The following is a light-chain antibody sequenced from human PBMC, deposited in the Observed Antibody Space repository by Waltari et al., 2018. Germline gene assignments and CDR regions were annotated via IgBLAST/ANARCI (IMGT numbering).Light chain of an antibody. CDR1: SSDVGGFKY. CDR2: DVS. Sequence: QSALTQPDSVSGSPGQSITISCTATSSDVGGFKYVSWYQQYPGKVPKVIIYDVSSRPSGVSNRFSGSKSGNSASLTISGLQAEDEADYYCSAFSSSTTGIFGGGTRVTVL. J-gene: IGLJ2*01. V-gene: IGLV2-14*01. CDR3: SAFSSSTTGI.